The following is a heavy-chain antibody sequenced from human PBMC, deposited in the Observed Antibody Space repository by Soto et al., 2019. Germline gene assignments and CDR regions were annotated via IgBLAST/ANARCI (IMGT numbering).Heavy chain of an antibody. CDR1: GFTFSDYY. J-gene: IGHJ6*02. V-gene: IGHV3-11*01. Sequence: SGGSLRLSCAASGFTFSDYYMSWIRQAPGKRLEWVSYISSSGSTIYYADSVKGRFTISRDNAKNSLYLQMNSLRAEDTAVYYCARVWRWNSGYDWRHYYYYGMDVWGQGXTVTVSS. CDR3: ARVWRWNSGYDWRHYYYYGMDV. CDR2: ISSSGSTI. D-gene: IGHD5-12*01.